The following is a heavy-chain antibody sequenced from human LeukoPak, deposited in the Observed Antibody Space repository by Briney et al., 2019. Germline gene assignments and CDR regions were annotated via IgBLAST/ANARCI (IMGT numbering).Heavy chain of an antibody. CDR3: ARGVRGVITFDP. J-gene: IGHJ5*02. V-gene: IGHV4-34*01. Sequence: PSETLSLTCAVYGGSFSGYYWSWIRQPPGKGLEWIGEINHSGSPNYNPSLKSRVTISVDTSKNQFSLKLSSVTAADTAVYYCARGVRGVITFDPWGQGTLVTVSS. D-gene: IGHD3-10*01. CDR1: GGSFSGYY. CDR2: INHSGSP.